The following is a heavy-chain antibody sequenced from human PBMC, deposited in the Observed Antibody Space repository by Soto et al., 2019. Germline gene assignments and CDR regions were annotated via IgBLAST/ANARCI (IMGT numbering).Heavy chain of an antibody. CDR3: ARPSAGMVRGVIQLLYFQH. CDR2: ISGSGGST. Sequence: EVQLLESGGGLVQPGGSLRLSCAASGFTFSSYAMSWVRQAPGKGLEWVSAISGSGGSTYYADSVKGRFTISRDNSKNTLYLQMNSLIAEDTAVYYCARPSAGMVRGVIQLLYFQHWGQGTLVTVSS. D-gene: IGHD3-10*01. CDR1: GFTFSSYA. J-gene: IGHJ1*01. V-gene: IGHV3-23*01.